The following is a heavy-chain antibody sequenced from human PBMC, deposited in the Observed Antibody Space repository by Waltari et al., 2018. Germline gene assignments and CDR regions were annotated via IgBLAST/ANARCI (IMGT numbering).Heavy chain of an antibody. CDR2: TYYTGNS. CDR3: ARDFGYSSAD. D-gene: IGHD2-15*01. J-gene: IGHJ4*02. Sequence: QVRLQESGPRLVKSSQTLSLPCTVSGGSLTHADYYWRWSRQSPGKGLEWIGDTYYTGNSNYNPSLKSRITISVDTSKNQFSLKLTSVTAADTAVYYCARDFGYSSADWGQGILVTVSS. V-gene: IGHV4-30-4*01. CDR1: GGSLTHADYY.